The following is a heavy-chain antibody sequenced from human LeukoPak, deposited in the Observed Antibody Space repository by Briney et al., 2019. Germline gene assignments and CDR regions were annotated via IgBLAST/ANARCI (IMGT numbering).Heavy chain of an antibody. J-gene: IGHJ4*02. D-gene: IGHD1-26*01. CDR1: GGCSSSGSYY. Sequence: SETLSLTCTVSGGCSSSGSYYWSWIRQPAGKGLEWIGRIYTSGSTNYNPSLKSRVTISVDTSKNQFSLKLSSVTAADTAVYYCARYVGAFDYWGQGTLVTVSS. V-gene: IGHV4-61*02. CDR2: IYTSGST. CDR3: ARYVGAFDY.